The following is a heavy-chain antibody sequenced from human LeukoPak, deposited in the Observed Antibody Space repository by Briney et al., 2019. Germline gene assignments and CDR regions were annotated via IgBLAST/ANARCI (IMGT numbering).Heavy chain of an antibody. J-gene: IGHJ4*02. CDR3: ARVDVLGTTPNFDY. Sequence: ASVKVSCKASGGTFSSYAISWVRQAPGQGLEWMGGIIPIFGTANYAQKFQGRVTITADESTSTAYMELSSLRSEGTAVYYCARVDVLGTTPNFDYWGQGTLVTVSS. V-gene: IGHV1-69*13. CDR1: GGTFSSYA. D-gene: IGHD4-11*01. CDR2: IIPIFGTA.